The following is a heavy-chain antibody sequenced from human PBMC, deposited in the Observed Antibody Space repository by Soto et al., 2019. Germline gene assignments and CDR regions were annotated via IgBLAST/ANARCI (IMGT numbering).Heavy chain of an antibody. D-gene: IGHD4-17*01. CDR2: INAGNGNT. V-gene: IGHV1-3*01. CDR3: ARVHDYYYFDY. Sequence: ASVKVSCKASGYTFTSYAMHWVRQAPGQRLEWMGWINAGNGNTKYSQKFQGRVIITRDTSASTAYMELSSLRSEDTAVYYCARVHDYYYFDYWGQGTLVTVS. J-gene: IGHJ4*02. CDR1: GYTFTSYA.